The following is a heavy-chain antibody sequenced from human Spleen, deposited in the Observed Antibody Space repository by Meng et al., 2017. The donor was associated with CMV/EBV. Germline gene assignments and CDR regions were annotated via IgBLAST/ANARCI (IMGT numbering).Heavy chain of an antibody. V-gene: IGHV1-18*01. Sequence: APVKVSCKASGYAFTTYGITWLRQAPGQRLECMGWISGYNGDTDYAQKLQGRFTMTRDTSTRTAYMELRSLRSDDTAVYYCGRSVEMTTIYDYWGQGTPVTVSS. D-gene: IGHD5-24*01. J-gene: IGHJ4*02. CDR1: GYAFTTYG. CDR3: GRSVEMTTIYDY. CDR2: ISGYNGDT.